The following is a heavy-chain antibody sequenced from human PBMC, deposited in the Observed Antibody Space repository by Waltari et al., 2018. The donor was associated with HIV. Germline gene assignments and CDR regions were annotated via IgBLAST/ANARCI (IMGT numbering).Heavy chain of an antibody. Sequence: QLQLQESGPGLVKPSETLSLTCTVSGGSISSSSYYWGWIRQPPGKGLEWIGSSYYSGSPYSTPSLKSRVTISVDTSKNQFSLKLSSVTAADTAVYYCARRDTAMARDYWGQGTLVTVSS. CDR3: ARRDTAMARDY. CDR1: GGSISSSSYY. CDR2: SYYSGSP. D-gene: IGHD5-18*01. J-gene: IGHJ4*02. V-gene: IGHV4-39*01.